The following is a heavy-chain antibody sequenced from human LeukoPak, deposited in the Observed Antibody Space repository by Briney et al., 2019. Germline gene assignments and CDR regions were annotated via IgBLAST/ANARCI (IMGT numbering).Heavy chain of an antibody. CDR3: ARGRIAVAGTFPY. CDR2: INAGNGNT. Sequence: ASVKVSCKASGYTFTSYAMHWVRQAPGQRLEWMGWINAGNGNTKYSQKFQGRVTITRDTSASTAYMELSSLRSEDTAVYYCARGRIAVAGTFPYWGQGTLVTVSS. V-gene: IGHV1-3*01. D-gene: IGHD6-19*01. CDR1: GYTFTSYA. J-gene: IGHJ4*02.